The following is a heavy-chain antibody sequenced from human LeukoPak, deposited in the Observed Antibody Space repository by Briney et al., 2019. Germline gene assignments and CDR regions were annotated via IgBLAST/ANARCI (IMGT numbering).Heavy chain of an antibody. CDR1: GGTVSSYA. J-gene: IGHJ4*02. D-gene: IGHD5-24*01. V-gene: IGHV1-69*13. CDR3: ARDLGRRDGYLYYFDY. CDR2: IIPIFGTA. Sequence: SVKVSCKASGGTVSSYAISWVRQAPGQGLEWMGGIIPIFGTANYAQKFQGRVTITADESTSTAYMELSSLRSEDTAVYYCARDLGRRDGYLYYFDYWGQGTLVTVSS.